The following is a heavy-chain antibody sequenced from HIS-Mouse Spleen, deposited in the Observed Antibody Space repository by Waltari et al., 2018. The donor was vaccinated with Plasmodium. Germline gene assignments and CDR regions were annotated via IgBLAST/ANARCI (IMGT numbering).Heavy chain of an antibody. CDR3: AREDILTGYYNDYWYFDL. V-gene: IGHV3-21*01. D-gene: IGHD3-9*01. CDR2: ISSSSSYI. CDR1: GFTFSYYR. J-gene: IGHJ2*01. Sequence: EVQLVESGGGLVKPGGSLRLSCAASGFTFSYYRMNGVRQAPGKGLEWVSSISSSSSYIYYADSVKGRFTISRDNAKNSLYLQMNSLRAEDTAVYYCAREDILTGYYNDYWYFDLWGRGSLVTVSS.